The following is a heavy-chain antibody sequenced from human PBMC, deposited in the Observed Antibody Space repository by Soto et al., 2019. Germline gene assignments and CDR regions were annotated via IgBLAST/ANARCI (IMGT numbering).Heavy chain of an antibody. J-gene: IGHJ4*02. D-gene: IGHD1-26*01. CDR1: GDSITSYY. CDR2: FYYSGGT. CDR3: ARDPELRGYFDY. Sequence: SETLSLTCTVSGDSITSYYWSWIRQPPGKGLEWIGCFYYSGGTNYNPSLKTRVTISIDTSKNQSSLKLSSVTAADTAVYYCARDPELRGYFDYWGQGTLVTVSS. V-gene: IGHV4-59*01.